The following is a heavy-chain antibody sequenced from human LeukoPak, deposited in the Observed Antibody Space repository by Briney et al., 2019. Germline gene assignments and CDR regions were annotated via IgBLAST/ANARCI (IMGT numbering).Heavy chain of an antibody. V-gene: IGHV1-46*01. CDR1: GYIFTSYY. Sequence: ASVKVSCKASGYIFTSYYIHWVRRAPGQGLEWMGIIDPRGGSATNAQKFQGSVTMTRDTPTNTVYMELSSLRSEDTAVYYCARGGPVGNYDSSAYYLHWGQGTLVTVSS. CDR2: IDPRGGSA. D-gene: IGHD3-22*01. CDR3: ARGGPVGNYDSSAYYLH. J-gene: IGHJ4*02.